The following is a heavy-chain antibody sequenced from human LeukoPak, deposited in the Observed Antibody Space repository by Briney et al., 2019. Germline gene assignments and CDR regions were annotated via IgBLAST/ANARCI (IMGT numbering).Heavy chain of an antibody. J-gene: IGHJ5*02. D-gene: IGHD5-18*01. CDR2: FDPEDGET. Sequence: ASVKVSCKVSGYTLTELSMHWVRQAPGKGLEWMGGFDPEDGETIYAQKFQGRVTMTRNTSISTAYMELSSLRSEDTAVYYCARGLDGYSYSNWFDPWGQGTLVTVSS. V-gene: IGHV1-24*01. CDR1: GYTLTELS. CDR3: ARGLDGYSYSNWFDP.